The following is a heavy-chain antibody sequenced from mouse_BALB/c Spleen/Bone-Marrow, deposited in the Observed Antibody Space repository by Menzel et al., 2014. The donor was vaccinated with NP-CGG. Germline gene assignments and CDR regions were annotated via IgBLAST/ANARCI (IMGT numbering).Heavy chain of an antibody. CDR2: ILPGSDST. CDR1: GYTFSSYW. D-gene: IGHD2-3*01. V-gene: IGHV1-9*01. CDR3: ASWGYDGYFYAMDY. Sequence: VQVVESGAELMKPGASVKISCKATGYTFSSYWIEWVKQRPGHGLEWIGEILPGSDSTNYNEKFKGKATLTADTSSNTAYMQFSSLTSEDSAVYYCASWGYDGYFYAMDYWGQGTSVTVSS. J-gene: IGHJ4*01.